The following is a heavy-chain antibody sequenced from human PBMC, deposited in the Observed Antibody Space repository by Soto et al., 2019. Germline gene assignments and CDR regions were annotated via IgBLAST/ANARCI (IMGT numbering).Heavy chain of an antibody. CDR3: ARDSTGTTWYYYYYGMDV. J-gene: IGHJ6*02. D-gene: IGHD1-1*01. CDR1: GFTFSSYA. Sequence: PGGSLRLSCAASGFTFSSYAMHWVRQAPGKGLEWVAVISYDGSNKYYADSVKGRFTISRDNSKNTLYLQMNSLRAEDTAVYYCARDSTGTTWYYYYYGMDVWGQGTTVTVSS. CDR2: ISYDGSNK. V-gene: IGHV3-30-3*01.